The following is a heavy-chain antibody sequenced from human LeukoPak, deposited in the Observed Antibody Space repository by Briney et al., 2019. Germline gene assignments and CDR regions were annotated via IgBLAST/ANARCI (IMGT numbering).Heavy chain of an antibody. J-gene: IGHJ3*02. Sequence: GGSLRLSCAASGFTVSSNYMSWVRQAPGKGQEWVSVIYSDGRTYYADSVKARFTISRDNSKNMLYLQMNSLRAEDTAVYYCARVTFNYYGSGDAFDMWGQGTMVTVSS. CDR1: GFTVSSNY. V-gene: IGHV3-66*01. CDR3: ARVTFNYYGSGDAFDM. CDR2: IYSDGRT. D-gene: IGHD3-10*01.